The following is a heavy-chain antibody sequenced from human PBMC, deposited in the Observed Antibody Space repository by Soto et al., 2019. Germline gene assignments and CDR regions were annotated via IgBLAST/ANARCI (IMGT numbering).Heavy chain of an antibody. V-gene: IGHV1-8*01. Sequence: ASVKVSCKASGYTFTSYDINWVRQATGQGLEWMGWMNPNSGNTGYAQKFQGRVTMTRNTSISTAYMELSSLRSEDTAVYYCARDALWFGELSYRGLGVWGQGTTVTVSS. CDR2: MNPNSGNT. CDR3: ARDALWFGELSYRGLGV. D-gene: IGHD3-10*01. CDR1: GYTFTSYD. J-gene: IGHJ6*02.